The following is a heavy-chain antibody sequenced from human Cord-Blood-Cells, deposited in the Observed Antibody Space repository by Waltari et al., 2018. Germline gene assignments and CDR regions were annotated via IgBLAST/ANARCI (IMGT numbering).Heavy chain of an antibody. CDR2: INSDGGST. D-gene: IGHD7-27*01. CDR3: ARVWVDAFDI. V-gene: IGHV3-74*01. J-gene: IGHJ3*02. CDR1: GFTFSSSW. Sequence: EVQLVESGGGLVQPGGSLRLSCAASGFTFSSSWMHWVRQAPGKGLVWVSRINSDGGSTGYADSVKGRFTISRDNAKNTLYLQMNSLRAEDTAVYYCARVWVDAFDIWGQGTMVTVSS.